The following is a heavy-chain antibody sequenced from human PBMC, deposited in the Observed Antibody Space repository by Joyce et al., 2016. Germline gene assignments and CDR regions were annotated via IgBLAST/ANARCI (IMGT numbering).Heavy chain of an antibody. V-gene: IGHV3-21*01. J-gene: IGHJ5*02. CDR2: ISRGSDYI. CDR3: AGDDRDYDVLTGYYNWFDP. Sequence: EVQLVESGGGLVKPGGSLRLSCAASGFTFSSYSMSWVRQAPGKGLEWVSSISRGSDYIYYADSEKGRFSISRDDAIDSLYLRMSSLGVDDTGVYYCAGDDRDYDVLTGYYNWFDPWGQGTLVTVSS. CDR1: GFTFSSYS. D-gene: IGHD3-9*01.